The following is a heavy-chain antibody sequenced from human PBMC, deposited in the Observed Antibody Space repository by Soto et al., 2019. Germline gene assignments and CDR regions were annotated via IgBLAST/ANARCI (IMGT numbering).Heavy chain of an antibody. J-gene: IGHJ6*03. CDR3: ARGQRGGYYYYYYYMDV. CDR1: GGTFSSYA. Sequence: SVKVSCKASGGTFSSYAISWVRQAPGQGLEWMGGIIPIFGTANYAQKFQGRVTITADESTSTAYMELSSLRSEDTAVYYCARGQRGGYYYYYYYMDVWGKGTTVTVSS. D-gene: IGHD5-12*01. V-gene: IGHV1-69*01. CDR2: IIPIFGTA.